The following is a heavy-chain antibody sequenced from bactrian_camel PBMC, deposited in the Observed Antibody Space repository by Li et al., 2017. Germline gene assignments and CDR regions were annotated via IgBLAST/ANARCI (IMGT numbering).Heavy chain of an antibody. J-gene: IGHJ6*01. CDR3: AAGTERRGYTCAVSAGTAYFGY. D-gene: IGHD6*01. CDR2: IHTSASSS. V-gene: IGHV3S66*01. Sequence: DVQLVESGGGSVQAGGSLRLSCVASGYTFNEHCMAWFRQAPGKEREGVASIHTSASSSRYGDSVKGRFTITKDNAQNSLTLRLSSLEPEDTAIYYCAAGTERRGYTCAVSAGTAYFGYRGQGTQVTVS. CDR1: GYTFNEHC.